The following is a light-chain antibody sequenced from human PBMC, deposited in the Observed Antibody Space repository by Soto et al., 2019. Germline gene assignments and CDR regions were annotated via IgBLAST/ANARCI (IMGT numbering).Light chain of an antibody. J-gene: IGKJ1*01. CDR2: GAS. Sequence: EIVMTQSPATLSVSPGERATLSCRASQSVSSDLAWYHQKPGQAPRLLIYGASTRATGIPARFSGSGSGTEFTLTINRPQSEDAAVYYCQQSYSTWTFGQGTKVEIK. V-gene: IGKV3-15*01. CDR3: QQSYSTWT. CDR1: QSVSSD.